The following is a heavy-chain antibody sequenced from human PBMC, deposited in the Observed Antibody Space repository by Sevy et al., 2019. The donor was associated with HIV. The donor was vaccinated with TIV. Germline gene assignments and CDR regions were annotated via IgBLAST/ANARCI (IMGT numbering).Heavy chain of an antibody. CDR2: IAYDGSNK. V-gene: IGHV3-30*04. CDR1: GFVFSSYA. Sequence: GGSLRPSCTASGFVFSSYAMHWVRQAPGKGLEWVAFIAYDGSNKNYADSVKGRFTLSRDNSKNTLYLQMNSLGAEDTAVYYCARPRFLEWLSSAAFDIWGQGTMVTVSS. CDR3: ARPRFLEWLSSAAFDI. D-gene: IGHD3-3*01. J-gene: IGHJ3*02.